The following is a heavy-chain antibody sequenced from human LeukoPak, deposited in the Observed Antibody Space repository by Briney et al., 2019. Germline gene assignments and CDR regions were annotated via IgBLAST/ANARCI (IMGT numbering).Heavy chain of an antibody. Sequence: SETLSLTCSVSGGSISTYYWSWIRQPPGKGLEWIGYIYYSGSTSYNPSLKSRVTISVDTSKNQFSLELSSVTAADTAVYYCARHGIVDSSRKYYFDYWGQGTLVSVSS. CDR3: ARHGIVDSSRKYYFDY. CDR2: IYYSGST. J-gene: IGHJ4*02. CDR1: GGSISTYY. D-gene: IGHD6-13*01. V-gene: IGHV4-59*08.